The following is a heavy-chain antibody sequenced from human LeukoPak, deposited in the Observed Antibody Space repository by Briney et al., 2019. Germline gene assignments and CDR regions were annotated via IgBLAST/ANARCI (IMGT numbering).Heavy chain of an antibody. CDR1: GYTFTSYD. CDR2: MNPNSGNT. V-gene: IGHV1-8*01. Sequence: ASVKVSRKASGYTFTSYDINWVRQATGQGLEWMGWMNPNSGNTGYAQKFQGRVTMTRNTSISTAYMELSSLRSEDTAVYYCARASRLDSSGYYYAAPNDYWGQETLVTVSS. D-gene: IGHD3-22*01. CDR3: ARASRLDSSGYYYAAPNDY. J-gene: IGHJ4*02.